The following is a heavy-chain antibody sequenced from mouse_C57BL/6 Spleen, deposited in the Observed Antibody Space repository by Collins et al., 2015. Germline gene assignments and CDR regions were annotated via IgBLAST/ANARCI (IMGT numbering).Heavy chain of an antibody. J-gene: IGHJ4*01. V-gene: IGHV1-55*01. Sequence: QVQLQQPGAELVKPGASVKMSCKASGYTFTSYWITWVKQRPGQGLEWIGDIYPGSGSTNYNEKFKSKATLTVDTSSSTAYMQLSSLTSEDSAVYYCAREEGLLRPRAMDYWGQGTSVTVSS. CDR2: IYPGSGST. D-gene: IGHD1-2*01. CDR3: AREEGLLRPRAMDY. CDR1: GYTFTSYW.